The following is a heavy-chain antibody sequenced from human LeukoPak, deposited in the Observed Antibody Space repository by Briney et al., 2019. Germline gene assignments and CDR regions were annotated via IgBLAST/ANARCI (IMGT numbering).Heavy chain of an antibody. Sequence: EASLKVSCTASGYTFTSYGISWGRQAPGQGLEGMGWISAYSGNTSYAQKLQGRVTMTTDTSPNTAYLELRTLSADATAVYSLARVEYDYDSSGYFPLDYWGEGAPVTVSS. CDR2: ISAYSGNT. D-gene: IGHD3-22*01. CDR3: ARVEYDYDSSGYFPLDY. CDR1: GYTFTSYG. J-gene: IGHJ4*02. V-gene: IGHV1-18*01.